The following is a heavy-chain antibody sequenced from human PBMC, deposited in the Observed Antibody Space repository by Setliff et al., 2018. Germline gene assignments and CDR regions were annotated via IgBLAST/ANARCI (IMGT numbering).Heavy chain of an antibody. CDR1: GGTFSSYA. D-gene: IGHD1-26*01. CDR3: ARDVSADSGSYFSLPLPGFLDY. V-gene: IGHV1-18*01. J-gene: IGHJ4*02. Sequence: ASVKVSCKASGGTFSSYAISWVRLAPGQGLEWMGWISAYNGNTNYAQKLQGRVTMTTDTSTTTAYMELRSLRSDDTAVYYCARDVSADSGSYFSLPLPGFLDYWGQGTLVTVSS. CDR2: ISAYNGNT.